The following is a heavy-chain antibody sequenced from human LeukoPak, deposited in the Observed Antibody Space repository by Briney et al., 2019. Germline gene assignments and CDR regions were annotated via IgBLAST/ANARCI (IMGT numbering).Heavy chain of an antibody. D-gene: IGHD3-10*01. CDR1: GYTFTSYD. CDR2: MNPNSGNT. CDR3: ARDLLATSWVFDP. J-gene: IGHJ5*02. V-gene: IGHV1-8*02. Sequence: ASVKVSCKASGYTFTSYDINWVRQATGQGLEWMGWMNPNSGNTGYAQKFQGRVTMTRDTSISTAYMELSRLRSDDTAVYYCARDLLATSWVFDPWGQGTLVTVSS.